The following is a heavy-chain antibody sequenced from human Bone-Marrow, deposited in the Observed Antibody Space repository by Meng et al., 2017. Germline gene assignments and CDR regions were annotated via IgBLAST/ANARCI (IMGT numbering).Heavy chain of an antibody. V-gene: IGHV3-23*01. Sequence: EGRLLESGGGLVQPGGSLRLAWAASGFTFSSYAMSWVRQAPGKGLEWVSAISGSGGSTYYADSVKGRFTISRDNSKNTLYLQMNSLRAEDTAVYYCASQLRFGELLFDYWGQGTLVTVSS. CDR1: GFTFSSYA. J-gene: IGHJ4*02. CDR3: ASQLRFGELLFDY. D-gene: IGHD3-10*01. CDR2: ISGSGGST.